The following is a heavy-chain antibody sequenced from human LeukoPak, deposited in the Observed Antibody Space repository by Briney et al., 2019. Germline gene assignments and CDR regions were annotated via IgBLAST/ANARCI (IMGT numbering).Heavy chain of an antibody. CDR2: ISSTGGFT. Sequence: PGGSLRLSCAASGFAFRSYGMSWVRQAPGKGLEWVSSISSTGGFTYYADSVKGRFTISRDNSKNTLYLQMNSLRAEDTAVYYCAKEVSSSWYGHYYGMDVWGQGTTVTVSS. CDR1: GFAFRSYG. D-gene: IGHD6-13*01. J-gene: IGHJ6*02. V-gene: IGHV3-23*01. CDR3: AKEVSSSWYGHYYGMDV.